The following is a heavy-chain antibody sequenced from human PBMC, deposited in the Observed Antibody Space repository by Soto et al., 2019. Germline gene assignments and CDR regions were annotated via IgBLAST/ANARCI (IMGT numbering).Heavy chain of an antibody. CDR3: AKGVVKTNRFDP. V-gene: IGHV3-23*01. CDR2: ISGSGGST. J-gene: IGHJ5*02. D-gene: IGHD2-2*01. CDR1: GFTFSSYA. Sequence: LRLSFAASGFTFSSYAMSWFRQSPGKGLEWVSAISGSGGSTYYADSVKGRFTISRDNSKNTPYLQRNSLRAEGTAVYYCAKGVVKTNRFDPWGQGTLVTVSS.